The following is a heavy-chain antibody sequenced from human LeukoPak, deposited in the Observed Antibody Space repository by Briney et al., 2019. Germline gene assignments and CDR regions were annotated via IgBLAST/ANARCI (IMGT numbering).Heavy chain of an antibody. V-gene: IGHV1-69*04. CDR2: IIPILGIA. J-gene: IGHJ4*02. D-gene: IGHD3-16*02. CDR3: ARDYGYVWGSYRPNFDY. Sequence: ASVKVSCKASGGTFSSYAISWVRQAPGQGLEWMGRIIPILGIANYAQKFQGRVTITADKSTSTAYMEPSSLRSEDTAVYYCARDYGYVWGSYRPNFDYWGQGTLVTVSS. CDR1: GGTFSSYA.